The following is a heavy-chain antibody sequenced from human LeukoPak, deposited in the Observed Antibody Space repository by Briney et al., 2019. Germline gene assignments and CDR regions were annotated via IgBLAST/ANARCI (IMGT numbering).Heavy chain of an antibody. CDR3: ARSGALGYCSSTSCYADAFDI. CDR2: IIPIFGTA. J-gene: IGHJ3*02. CDR1: GGTFSSYA. D-gene: IGHD2-2*01. Sequence: SVTVSFKASGGTFSSYAISWVRQAPGQGLEWMGGIIPIFGTANYAQKFQGRVTITTDESTSTAYMELSSLRSEDTAVYYCARSGALGYCSSTSCYADAFDIWGQGTMVTVSS. V-gene: IGHV1-69*05.